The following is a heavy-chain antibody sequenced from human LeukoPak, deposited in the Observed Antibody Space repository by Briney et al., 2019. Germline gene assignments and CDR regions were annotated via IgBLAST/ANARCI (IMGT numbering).Heavy chain of an antibody. D-gene: IGHD3-16*01. Sequence: GGSLRLSCEASGFTLSTYWMNWVRQVPGRGLDWVANINPDGSGKRYVDSVKGRFTIARDNADNSLSLQMNSLRAEDTAVYYCASWGAGGNSWGQGTLVTVSS. CDR3: ASWGAGGNS. V-gene: IGHV3-7*01. CDR1: GFTLSTYW. CDR2: INPDGSGK. J-gene: IGHJ4*02.